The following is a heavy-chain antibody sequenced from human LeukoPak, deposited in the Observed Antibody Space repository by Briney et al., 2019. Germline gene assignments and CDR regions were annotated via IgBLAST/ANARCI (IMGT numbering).Heavy chain of an antibody. J-gene: IGHJ4*02. CDR3: ARDQYRSSYYLDC. CDR2: IQSDGSIK. CDR1: GFTFSNYG. D-gene: IGHD6-6*01. V-gene: IGHV3-30*02. Sequence: GGSLRLSCAASGFTFSNYGMHWVRQAPGKGLEWVAFIQSDGSIKYYADSVKGRFTISRDNSKNTLFLQMNSLRAGDMAVYYCARDQYRSSYYLDCWGKGTLVTVSS.